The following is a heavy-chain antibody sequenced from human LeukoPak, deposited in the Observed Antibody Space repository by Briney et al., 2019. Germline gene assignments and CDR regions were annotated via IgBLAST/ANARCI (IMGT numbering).Heavy chain of an antibody. Sequence: SETLSLTCAVYGGSFSGYYWSWIRQPPGKGLEWIGEINHSGSTNYNPTLKSRVTISVDTYKNQFSLTLSSVTAADTAVYYCARGLPARGKPRYYYDSSGYFDYWGQGTLVTVSS. CDR1: GGSFSGYY. D-gene: IGHD3-22*01. J-gene: IGHJ4*02. CDR2: INHSGST. V-gene: IGHV4-34*01. CDR3: ARGLPARGKPRYYYDSSGYFDY.